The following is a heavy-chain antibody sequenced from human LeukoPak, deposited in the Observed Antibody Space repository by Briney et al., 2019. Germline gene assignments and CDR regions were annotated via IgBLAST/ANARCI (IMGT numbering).Heavy chain of an antibody. CDR3: AKDNCYGSSAVIDY. J-gene: IGHJ4*02. CDR2: LSHDGNNE. V-gene: IGHV3-30*18. D-gene: IGHD3-22*01. Sequence: PGGSLRLSCAASGFTFSSYGMHWVRQAPGKGLEWVAALSHDGNNEFYADSVKGRFTISRDNSKSTLYLQMNSLRAGDTATFYCAKDNCYGSSAVIDYWGQGALVTVAS. CDR1: GFTFSSYG.